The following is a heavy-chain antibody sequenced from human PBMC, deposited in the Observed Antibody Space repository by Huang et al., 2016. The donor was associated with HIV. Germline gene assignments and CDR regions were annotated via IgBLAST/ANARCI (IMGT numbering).Heavy chain of an antibody. Sequence: QVQLVQSGAEVKKPGASVKVSCKASGFNFNNYDFNWVRQASVQGLEWMGWRNPKSGITGYAQKFQGRVTITRNTSRTTAYMELRSLRSEDTAVYYCARARGFLYDSTGYYSRYYFDSWGQGTLVTISS. J-gene: IGHJ4*02. CDR2: RNPKSGIT. CDR1: GFNFNNYD. CDR3: ARARGFLYDSTGYYSRYYFDS. D-gene: IGHD3-22*01. V-gene: IGHV1-8*03.